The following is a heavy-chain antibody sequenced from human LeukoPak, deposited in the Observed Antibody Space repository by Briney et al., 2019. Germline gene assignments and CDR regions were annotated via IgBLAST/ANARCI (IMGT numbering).Heavy chain of an antibody. CDR1: GGSISSNSYY. CDR3: ARARRQWLVGAHIRGDNPPYHYDY. Sequence: KSSETLSLTCTVSGGSISSNSYYWGWIRQPPGKGLEWIGNIYYMGSTYYNPSLKSRVTISVDTSKNQFSLKLRSVTAADTAVYYCARARRQWLVGAHIRGDNPPYHYDYWGQGILVTVSS. CDR2: IYYMGST. J-gene: IGHJ4*02. D-gene: IGHD6-19*01. V-gene: IGHV4-39*07.